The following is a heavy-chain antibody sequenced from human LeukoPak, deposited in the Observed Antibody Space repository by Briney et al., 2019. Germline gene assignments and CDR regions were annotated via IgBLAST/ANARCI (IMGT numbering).Heavy chain of an antibody. CDR3: AKIDAC. CDR1: GFTFSRNW. J-gene: IGHJ4*02. D-gene: IGHD2-2*01. CDR2: INSDGSIT. V-gene: IGHV3-74*01. Sequence: GGSLRLSCAASGFTFSRNWMHWVRQAPGKGLVWVSRINSDGSITNYADSVKGRFTISRDNAKNTLYLQMSSLRAEDTAVYYCAKIDACWGQGTLVTVSS.